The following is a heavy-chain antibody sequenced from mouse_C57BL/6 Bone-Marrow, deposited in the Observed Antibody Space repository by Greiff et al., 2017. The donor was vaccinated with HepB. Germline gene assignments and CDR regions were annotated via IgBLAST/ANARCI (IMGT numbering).Heavy chain of an antibody. V-gene: IGHV14-3*02. Sequence: EVMLVESGAELVKPGASVKLSCTASGFNIKDTYIHWVKQRPERGLEWIGRIDHANDNSKFDPKFQAKATITADTSSNTAFLHISSLTSEDTAVYYCARLSPRATYAMDDWGQGTSVTVSP. CDR3: ARLSPRATYAMDD. D-gene: IGHD3-1*01. CDR1: GFNIKDTY. J-gene: IGHJ4*01. CDR2: IDHANDNS.